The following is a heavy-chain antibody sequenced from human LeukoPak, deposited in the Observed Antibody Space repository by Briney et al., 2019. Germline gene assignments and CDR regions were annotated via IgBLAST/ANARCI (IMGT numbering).Heavy chain of an antibody. J-gene: IGHJ4*02. CDR3: ARASSGGYFDY. Sequence: SETLSLTCTVSGGSISSYYWSWIRQPPGKGLEWIGYIYYSGSTNYNPSLKSRVTISVDTSKNQFSLKLSSVTAADTAVYYCARASSGGYFDYWGQGTLVTVSS. V-gene: IGHV4-59*01. D-gene: IGHD4-23*01. CDR1: GGSISSYY. CDR2: IYYSGST.